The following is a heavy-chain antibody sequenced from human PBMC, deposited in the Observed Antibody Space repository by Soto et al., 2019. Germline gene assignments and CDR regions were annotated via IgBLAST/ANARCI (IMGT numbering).Heavy chain of an antibody. Sequence: SETLSLTCSVSGDSISNLDYFWAWIRQPPGQALEYIGYIYKSATTYYNPSFESRVSISVDTSKSQFSLNVTSVTAADTAVYFCARGRYCLTGRCFPNWFDSWGQGALVTVSS. V-gene: IGHV4-30-4*01. CDR2: IYKSATT. CDR1: GDSISNLDYF. D-gene: IGHD7-27*01. J-gene: IGHJ5*01. CDR3: ARGRYCLTGRCFPNWFDS.